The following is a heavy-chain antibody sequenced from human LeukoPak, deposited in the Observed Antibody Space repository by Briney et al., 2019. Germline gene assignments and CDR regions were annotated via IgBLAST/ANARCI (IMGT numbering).Heavy chain of an antibody. Sequence: GGSLRLSCAASGFTFSSYAMHWVRQAPGKGLEWVAVISHDGHNIYYADSVKGRFTISRDNSKYMVYLQMNSLRAEDTAVYYCAKGPSFEEMATFADWFDPWGQGTLVTVSS. J-gene: IGHJ5*02. CDR3: AKGPSFEEMATFADWFDP. CDR2: ISHDGHNI. D-gene: IGHD5-24*01. CDR1: GFTFSSYA. V-gene: IGHV3-30*04.